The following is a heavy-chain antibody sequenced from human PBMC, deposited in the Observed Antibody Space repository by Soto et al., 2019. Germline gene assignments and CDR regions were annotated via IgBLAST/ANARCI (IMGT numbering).Heavy chain of an antibody. CDR1: GASVSNGNHY. CDR2: IYHSAIT. D-gene: IGHD6-19*01. CDR3: ARGWDANS. J-gene: IGHJ4*02. Sequence: QVQMQESGPGLVKPSETLSLNCTVCGASVSNGNHYWTWIRRPPGKGLECMGYIYHSAITKYNPPLRSRVTISADTSRNQFSLKLTSVTAADTAVYYCARGWDANSWGQGTLVTVSS. V-gene: IGHV4-61*01.